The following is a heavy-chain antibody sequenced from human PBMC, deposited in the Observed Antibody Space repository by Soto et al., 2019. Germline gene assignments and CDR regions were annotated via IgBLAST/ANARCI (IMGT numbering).Heavy chain of an antibody. CDR2: IFYSGST. Sequence: QVQLQESGPGLVKPSETLSLTCTVSGGSISSYYWSLIRQPPGKGLEWIGFIFYSGSTSDHPSIKRCVPLSLDTYEYQFSLKLNSVTAADTAVYYCESMIGDPVLSFDSWGQGTLVAVSS. CDR1: GGSISSYY. V-gene: IGHV4-59*01. J-gene: IGHJ5*01. D-gene: IGHD3-10*02. CDR3: ESMIGDPVLSFDS.